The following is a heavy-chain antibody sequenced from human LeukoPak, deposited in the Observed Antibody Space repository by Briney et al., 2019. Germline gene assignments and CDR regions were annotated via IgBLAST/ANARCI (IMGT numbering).Heavy chain of an antibody. Sequence: GSLRLSCAASGFTFSSYSMNWVRQAPGKGLEWVSSISSSSSYIYYADSVKGRFTISRDNAKNSLYLQMNSLRAEDTAVYYCARVAAGIQSLDYWGQGTLVTVSS. D-gene: IGHD6-13*01. J-gene: IGHJ4*02. V-gene: IGHV3-21*01. CDR3: ARVAAGIQSLDY. CDR2: ISSSSSYI. CDR1: GFTFSSYS.